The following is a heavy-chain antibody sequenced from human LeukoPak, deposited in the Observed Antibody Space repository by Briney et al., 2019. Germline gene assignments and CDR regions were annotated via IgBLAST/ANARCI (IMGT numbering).Heavy chain of an antibody. CDR3: AKMVHTEQWLVPFDY. J-gene: IGHJ4*02. CDR1: GFTFSNFA. Sequence: PGGSLRLSCAASGFTFSNFAMNWVRQAPGKGLEWVSTISGSGGGTYYADSVKGRFTISRDNSKNTLYLQMNSLRAEDTAVYYCAKMVHTEQWLVPFDYWGQGTLVTVSS. CDR2: ISGSGGGT. V-gene: IGHV3-23*01. D-gene: IGHD6-19*01.